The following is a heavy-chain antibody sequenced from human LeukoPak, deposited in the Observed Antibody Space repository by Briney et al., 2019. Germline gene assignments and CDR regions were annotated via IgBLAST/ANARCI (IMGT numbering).Heavy chain of an antibody. D-gene: IGHD3-3*01. Sequence: GGSLRLSGAASGFTFSSYGMHWVRKAPGKGLEWVAVISYDGSNKYYADSVKGRFTISRDNSKNTLYLQMNSLRAEDTAVYYCAKESEIFGVVPGEPINWFDPWGQGTLVTVSS. CDR3: AKESEIFGVVPGEPINWFDP. CDR2: ISYDGSNK. CDR1: GFTFSSYG. V-gene: IGHV3-30*18. J-gene: IGHJ5*02.